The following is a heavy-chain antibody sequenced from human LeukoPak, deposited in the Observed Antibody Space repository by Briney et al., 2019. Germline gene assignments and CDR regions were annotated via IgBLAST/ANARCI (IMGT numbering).Heavy chain of an antibody. Sequence: SETLSLTCAVSGYSISSGYYWGWIRQPPGKGLEWIGSIYHSGITYHNPSLKSRVNISVDTSKNQFSLKLTSVTAADTALYYCARVVDYYYYHMDVWGKGTTVTVS. CDR2: IYHSGIT. J-gene: IGHJ6*03. CDR1: GYSISSGYY. CDR3: ARVVDYYYYHMDV. V-gene: IGHV4-38-2*01.